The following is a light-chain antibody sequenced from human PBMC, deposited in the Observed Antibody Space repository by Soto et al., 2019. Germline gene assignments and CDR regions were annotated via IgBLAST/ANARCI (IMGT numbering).Light chain of an antibody. CDR1: QSISSW. CDR3: QQYNTSPYT. Sequence: DIQMTQSPSTLSASVGDRVTITCRASQSISSWLAWYQQKPGTAPKILVYKASSLQSGVPSRFSGSGSGTEFTLTINWLQPDDSVTYYCQQYNTSPYTFGQGTKLEIK. J-gene: IGKJ2*01. V-gene: IGKV1-5*03. CDR2: KAS.